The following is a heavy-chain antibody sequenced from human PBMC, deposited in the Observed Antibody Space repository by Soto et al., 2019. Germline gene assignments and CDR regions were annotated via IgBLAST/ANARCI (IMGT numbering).Heavy chain of an antibody. CDR3: LKDRRVYSSSWAGDQ. CDR1: GFTFNNYA. Sequence: GGSLRLSCSASGFTFNNYAMHWVRQAPGKGLEYVSAISSNGGTTHYADSVKGRFTISRDNSKNTLYLQMSSLRVEDTAVFYCLKDRRVYSSSWAGDQWGQGTLVTVSS. V-gene: IGHV3-64D*06. CDR2: ISSNGGTT. D-gene: IGHD6-13*01. J-gene: IGHJ4*02.